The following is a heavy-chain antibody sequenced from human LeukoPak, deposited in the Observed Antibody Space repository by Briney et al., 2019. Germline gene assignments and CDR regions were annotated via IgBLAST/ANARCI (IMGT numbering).Heavy chain of an antibody. D-gene: IGHD5-18*01. J-gene: IGHJ5*02. CDR2: IYYSGST. CDR1: GGSISSSSYY. CDR3: ARGYGYSYGYGYDP. Sequence: SETLSLTCTVSGGSISSSSYYWGWIRQPPGKGLEWIGSIYYSGSTYYNPSLKSRVTISVDTSKNQFSLKLSSVTAADTAVYYCARGYGYSYGYGYDPWGRGTLVTVSS. V-gene: IGHV4-39*01.